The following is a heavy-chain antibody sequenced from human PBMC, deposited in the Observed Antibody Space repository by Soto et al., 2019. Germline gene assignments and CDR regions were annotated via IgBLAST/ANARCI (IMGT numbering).Heavy chain of an antibody. CDR3: ARLGVVPAAFYYGMDV. J-gene: IGHJ6*02. V-gene: IGHV4-34*01. CDR2: INHSGST. D-gene: IGHD2-2*01. Sequence: SETLSLTCAVYGGSFSGYYWSWIRQPPGKGLEWIGEINHSGSTNYNPSLKSRVTISVDTSKNQFSLKLSSVTAADTAVYYCARLGVVPAAFYYGMDVWGQGTTVTVSS. CDR1: GGSFSGYY.